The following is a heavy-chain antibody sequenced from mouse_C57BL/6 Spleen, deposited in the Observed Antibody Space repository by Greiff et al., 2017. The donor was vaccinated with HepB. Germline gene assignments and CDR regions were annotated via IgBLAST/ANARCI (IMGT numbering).Heavy chain of an antibody. CDR3: ARGGIITTVVATRYAMDY. CDR1: GYTFTSYW. Sequence: VQLQQPGAELVKPGASVKMSCKASGYTFTSYWITWVKQRPGQGLEWIGDIYPGSGSTNYNEKFKSKATLTVDTSSSTAYMQLSSLTSEDSAVYYCARGGIITTVVATRYAMDYWGQGTSVTVSS. J-gene: IGHJ4*01. V-gene: IGHV1-55*01. D-gene: IGHD1-1*01. CDR2: IYPGSGST.